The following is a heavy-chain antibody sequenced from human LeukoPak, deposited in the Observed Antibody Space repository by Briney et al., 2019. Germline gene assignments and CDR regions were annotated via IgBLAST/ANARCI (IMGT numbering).Heavy chain of an antibody. CDR3: AKVPIAAAETTYLGY. J-gene: IGHJ4*02. D-gene: IGHD6-13*01. CDR1: GFTFSNYA. V-gene: IGHV3-23*01. CDR2: ISGSGSST. Sequence: GGSLRLSCEASGFTFSNYAITWVRQAPGKGLEWVSGISGSGSSTYYADSVKGRFTISRDKSKNTLYLQMDSLRAEDTAVYYRAKVPIAAAETTYLGYWGQGTLVTVSS.